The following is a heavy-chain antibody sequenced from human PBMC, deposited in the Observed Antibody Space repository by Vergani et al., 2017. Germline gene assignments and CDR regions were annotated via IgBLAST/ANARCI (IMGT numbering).Heavy chain of an antibody. J-gene: IGHJ6*03. Sequence: QVQLQESGPGLVKPSQSLSLTCTVSGGSISGVSYYWSWIRQPPGKGLEWIGEINHSGSTNYNPSLKSRVTISVDTSKNQFSLKLSSVTAADTAVYYCARTGTTRYYYYMDVWGKGTTVTVSS. V-gene: IGHV4-39*07. D-gene: IGHD1-1*01. CDR3: ARTGTTRYYYYMDV. CDR2: INHSGST. CDR1: GGSISGVSYY.